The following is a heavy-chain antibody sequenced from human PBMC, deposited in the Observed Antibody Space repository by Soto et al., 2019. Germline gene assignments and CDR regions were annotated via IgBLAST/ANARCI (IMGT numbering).Heavy chain of an antibody. J-gene: IGHJ6*02. CDR3: ARDGDSSGWYDFRYYGMDV. D-gene: IGHD6-19*01. V-gene: IGHV3-21*01. CDR2: ISSSSSYI. CDR1: GFTFSSYS. Sequence: PGGSLRLSCAASGFTFSSYSMNWVRQAPGKGLEWVSSISSSSSYIYYADSVKGRFTISRDNAKNSLYLQMNSLRAEDTAVYYCARDGDSSGWYDFRYYGMDVWGQGTTVTVSS.